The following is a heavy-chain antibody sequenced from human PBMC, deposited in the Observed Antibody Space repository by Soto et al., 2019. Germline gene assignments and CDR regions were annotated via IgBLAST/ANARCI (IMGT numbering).Heavy chain of an antibody. J-gene: IGHJ5*02. CDR1: GGSFSCYF. CDR2: INHSAST. Sequence: SETLSLTCAVYGGSFSCYFWSWIRQPPGKGLEWIGEINHSASTNYNPSLKSRVTISVDTSKSQSSLKLSSVTAADTAVYYCARGYYPGGWFDPWGQGTPVTVSS. V-gene: IGHV4-34*01. D-gene: IGHD2-8*01. CDR3: ARGYYPGGWFDP.